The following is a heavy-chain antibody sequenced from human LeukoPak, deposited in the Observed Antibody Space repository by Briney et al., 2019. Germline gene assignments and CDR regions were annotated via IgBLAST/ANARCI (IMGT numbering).Heavy chain of an antibody. CDR3: ARGYSSSWAFDY. CDR2: ISSSSSYI. V-gene: IGHV3-21*01. J-gene: IGHJ4*02. D-gene: IGHD6-13*01. CDR1: GFTFSSYS. Sequence: GGSLRLSCAASGFTFSSYSMNWVRKAPGKGLEWVSSISSSSSYIYYADSVKGRFTISRDNAKNSLYLQMNSLRAEDTAVYYCARGYSSSWAFDYWGQGTLVTVSS.